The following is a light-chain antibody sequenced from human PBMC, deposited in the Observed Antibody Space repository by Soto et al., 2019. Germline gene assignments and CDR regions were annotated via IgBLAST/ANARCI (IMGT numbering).Light chain of an antibody. V-gene: IGKV3-20*01. CDR1: QSVSSTY. J-gene: IGKJ1*01. CDR3: QQYSSSPGGT. Sequence: EIVLTQSPGTLSLSPGERATLSCRASQSVSSTYLAWYQQKPGQAPRILIYGASSRATGIPDRFSGSGSGTVFTITMSRLEAEDFAVYYCQQYSSSPGGTFGQGTKVEIK. CDR2: GAS.